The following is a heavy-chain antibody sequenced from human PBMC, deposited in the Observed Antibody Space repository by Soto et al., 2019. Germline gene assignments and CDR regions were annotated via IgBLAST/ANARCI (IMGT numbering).Heavy chain of an antibody. V-gene: IGHV3-23*01. CDR2: ISGSGGST. D-gene: IGHD3-3*01. J-gene: IGHJ6*03. CDR3: ATGYYDFWSGYYSYYYYYYMDV. Sequence: GGSLSLSCAASGFTCSSYARSWVRQAPGKGLEWVSAISGSGGSTYYADSVKGRFTISRDNSKNTLYLQMNSLRAEDTAVYYCATGYYDFWSGYYSYYYYYYMDVRGKRTTVTVSS. CDR1: GFTCSSYA.